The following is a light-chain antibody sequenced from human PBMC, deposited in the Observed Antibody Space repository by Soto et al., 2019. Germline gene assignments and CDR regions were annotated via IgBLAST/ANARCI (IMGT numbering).Light chain of an antibody. Sequence: DLQMTQSPSSVSASVGDRVTITCRANQDISNRLAWYQQRPGKAPQLLIYAASSLQSGVPLRFSGSGSGTDFTLTIGSLQPEDFATYYCQQANSFPITFGQGTRLEIK. CDR2: AAS. CDR1: QDISNR. J-gene: IGKJ5*01. CDR3: QQANSFPIT. V-gene: IGKV1D-12*01.